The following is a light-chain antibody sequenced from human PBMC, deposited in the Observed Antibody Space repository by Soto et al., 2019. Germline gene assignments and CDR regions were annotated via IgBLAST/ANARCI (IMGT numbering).Light chain of an antibody. CDR2: GAS. V-gene: IGKV3-20*01. Sequence: EIVLTQSPGTLSLSPGERATLSCRASQSVSSSYLAWYQQNRGQAPRLLIYGASSRAPGIPDRFGGSGSGTDFTLTISRLEPKVFAVYYCKKYGCPRGTFGKGTKVNIK. J-gene: IGKJ1*01. CDR1: QSVSSSY. CDR3: KKYGCPRGT.